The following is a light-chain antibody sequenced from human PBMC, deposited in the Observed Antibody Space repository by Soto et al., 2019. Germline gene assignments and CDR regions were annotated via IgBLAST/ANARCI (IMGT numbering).Light chain of an antibody. J-gene: IGKJ1*01. V-gene: IGKV3-20*01. CDR3: QQYGTSPWT. Sequence: EIVLTQSPGTLSLFPGERATLSCRATQSVSSNYLAWYQQKPGQAPRLLIYIASSRATGIPARFSGSGSGTDFTLTIGRLEPEDFAVYYCQQYGTSPWTFGQGTKVEIK. CDR2: IAS. CDR1: QSVSSNY.